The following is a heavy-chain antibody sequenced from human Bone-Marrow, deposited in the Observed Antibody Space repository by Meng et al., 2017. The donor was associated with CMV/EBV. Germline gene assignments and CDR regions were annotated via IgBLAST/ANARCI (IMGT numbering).Heavy chain of an antibody. CDR2: IYYSGST. Sequence: GSLRLSCTVSGGSVSSGSYYWSWIRQPPGKGLEWIGYIYYSGSTNYNPSLKSRVTISVDTSKNQFSLKLSSVTAADTAVYYCARGNYGTRWGPGNLVTGAS. V-gene: IGHV4-61*01. J-gene: IGHJ4*02. D-gene: IGHD5-24*01. CDR3: ARGNYGTR. CDR1: GGSVSSGSYY.